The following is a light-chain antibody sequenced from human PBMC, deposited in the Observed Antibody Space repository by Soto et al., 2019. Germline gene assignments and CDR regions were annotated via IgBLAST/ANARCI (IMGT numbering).Light chain of an antibody. J-gene: IGLJ3*02. CDR1: SSNIGGHT. CDR2: SNT. Sequence: QSVLTQPPSASGTPGERVNIACSGSSSNIGGHTGNWYQPLPGAAPILLIYSNTQRPSEVPDRFSGSKSGTSASLAISGLRYEDEADYDCAAWVGSLTGVFGGGTMLTV. V-gene: IGLV1-44*01. CDR3: AAWVGSLTGV.